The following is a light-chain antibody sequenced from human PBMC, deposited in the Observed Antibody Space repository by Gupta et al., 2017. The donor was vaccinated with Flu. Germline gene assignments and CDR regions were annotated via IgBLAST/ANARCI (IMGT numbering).Light chain of an antibody. CDR3: QAGDTSTYYV. J-gene: IGLJ1*01. CDR1: NLGDKY. V-gene: IGLV3-1*01. CDR2: QDN. Sequence: SYDLTQPPSVSVSPRQTASITCSGDNLGDKYVCWYQQKPGQSPVLVIYQDNKRPSGIPERFSGSNSGNTATLTISGTKEMEEADYYCQAGDTSTYYVFGTGTKVTVL.